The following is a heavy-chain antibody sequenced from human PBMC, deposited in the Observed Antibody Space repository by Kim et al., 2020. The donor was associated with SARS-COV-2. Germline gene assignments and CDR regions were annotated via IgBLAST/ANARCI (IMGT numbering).Heavy chain of an antibody. CDR2: IVPTSGHA. V-gene: IGHV1-8*01. D-gene: IGHD7-27*01. CDR3: ARGAGVTGDI. J-gene: IGHJ4*02. CDR1: GYTFTRND. Sequence: ASVKVSCKASGYTFTRNDINWVRQVNGQGLEWMGWIVPTSGHAAYAQKFQGRITMSRDTSRSTAYMELSSLRDDDTAVYYCARGAGVTGDIWGQGTLVTVSS.